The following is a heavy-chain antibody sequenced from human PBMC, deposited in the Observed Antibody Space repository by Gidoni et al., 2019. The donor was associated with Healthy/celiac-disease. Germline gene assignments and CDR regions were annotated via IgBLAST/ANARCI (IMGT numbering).Heavy chain of an antibody. V-gene: IGHV3-33*01. CDR3: AREVSDDSSGYYYRYYYYYGMDV. D-gene: IGHD3-22*01. CDR2: IWYDGSNK. J-gene: IGHJ6*02. CDR1: GSIFSSYG. Sequence: QVQLVESGGGVVQPGRSLRLSCAASGSIFSSYGMHWVRQAPGKGLEWVAVIWYDGSNKYYADSVKGRFTISRDNSKNTLYLQMNSLRAEDTAVYYCAREVSDDSSGYYYRYYYYYGMDVWGQGTTVTVSS.